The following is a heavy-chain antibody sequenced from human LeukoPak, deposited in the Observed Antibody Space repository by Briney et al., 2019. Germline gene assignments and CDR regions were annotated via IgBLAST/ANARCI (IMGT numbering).Heavy chain of an antibody. J-gene: IGHJ4*02. CDR3: TRGIWSSHNKDYYFDY. V-gene: IGHV1-3*01. CDR1: GYTFTNYA. CDR2: INAGNGNT. D-gene: IGHD2-2*01. Sequence: ASVKVSCKASGYTFTNYAMNWVRQAPGQRLEWMGWINAGNGNTKSSQRFQDRVTITRDTSASTAYMELNSLRSEGTAVYYCTRGIWSSHNKDYYFDYWGQGSLVAVSS.